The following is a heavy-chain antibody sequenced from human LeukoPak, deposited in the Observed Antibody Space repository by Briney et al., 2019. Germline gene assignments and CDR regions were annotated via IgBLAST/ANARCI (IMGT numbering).Heavy chain of an antibody. D-gene: IGHD3-3*01. Sequence: GGSLRLSCAASGFTFRSYGMHWVRQAPGKGLEWVALISYNGINKYYADSLKGRFTISRDNSKNTLYLQMNSLRAEDTAVYYCAKDYDSLDYWGQGTLVTVSS. V-gene: IGHV3-30*18. CDR2: ISYNGINK. CDR1: GFTFRSYG. J-gene: IGHJ4*02. CDR3: AKDYDSLDY.